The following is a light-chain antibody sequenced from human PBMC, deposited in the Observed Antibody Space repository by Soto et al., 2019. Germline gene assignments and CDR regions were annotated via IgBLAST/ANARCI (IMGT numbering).Light chain of an antibody. CDR3: QQYSISST. CDR2: GAS. V-gene: IGKV3-20*01. J-gene: IGKJ1*01. CDR1: QSVSSSY. Sequence: EIVLTQSPGTLYLSPGERATLSCRASQSVSSSYLAWYQQKPGQAPRLLIYGASSRATDIPDRFSGSGSGTDFTLTINRLEPEDFAVYYCQQYSISSTFGQGTKVDI.